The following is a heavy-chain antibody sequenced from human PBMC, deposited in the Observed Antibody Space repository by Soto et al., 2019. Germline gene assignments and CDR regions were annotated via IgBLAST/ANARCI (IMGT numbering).Heavy chain of an antibody. J-gene: IGHJ5*02. CDR3: AHSVHDYTNPNWFDP. Sequence: KSGPTLVNPTQTLTLTCTFSGFSLSTGGLGVAWIRQPPGKALEWLALIYWDDDKRYSPSLKSRLTITKDTSKNQVVLTMTNMDPVDTATYYCAHSVHDYTNPNWFDPWGQGTLVTVSS. CDR2: IYWDDDK. V-gene: IGHV2-5*02. CDR1: GFSLSTGGLG. D-gene: IGHD4-4*01.